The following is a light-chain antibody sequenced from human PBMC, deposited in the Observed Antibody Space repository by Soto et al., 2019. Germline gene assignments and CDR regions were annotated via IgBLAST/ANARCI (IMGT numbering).Light chain of an antibody. V-gene: IGLV2-8*01. J-gene: IGLJ1*01. Sequence: LTQPPSASGSPGQSVTISCTGTSSDIGAYNYVSWYQQHPGKVPKLMIYEVSKRPSGVPDRFSASKSGNTASLTVSGLQAEDEADYYCSSHGGANNFYVFGTGTKVTVL. CDR1: SSDIGAYNY. CDR3: SSHGGANNFYV. CDR2: EVS.